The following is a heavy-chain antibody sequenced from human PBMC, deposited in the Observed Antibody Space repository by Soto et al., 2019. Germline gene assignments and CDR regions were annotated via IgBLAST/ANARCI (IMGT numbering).Heavy chain of an antibody. CDR3: ARYLRSGLYYMDA. V-gene: IGHV4-59*08. CDR1: GDSINSDY. CDR2: IYNSGST. J-gene: IGHJ6*03. Sequence: SETLSLTCTVSGDSINSDYWSWVRQPPGKGLEWIGYIYNSGSTNYNPSLKSRVTMSVDPSKNQFSLKLSSATVADTAVYYCARYLRSGLYYMDAWGKGTTVTVSS. D-gene: IGHD3-3*01.